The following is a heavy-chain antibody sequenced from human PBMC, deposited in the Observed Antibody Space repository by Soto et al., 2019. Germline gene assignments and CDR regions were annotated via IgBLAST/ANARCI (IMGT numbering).Heavy chain of an antibody. J-gene: IGHJ4*02. CDR2: INHSGST. CDR1: GGSFSGYY. Sequence: PSETLSLTCAVYGGSFSGYYWSWIRQPPGKGLEWIGEINHSGSTNYNPSLKSRVTISVDTSKNQFSLKLSSVTAADTAVYYCARGPRDYGDILDVDYWGQGTLVTVSS. CDR3: ARGPRDYGDILDVDY. V-gene: IGHV4-34*01. D-gene: IGHD4-17*01.